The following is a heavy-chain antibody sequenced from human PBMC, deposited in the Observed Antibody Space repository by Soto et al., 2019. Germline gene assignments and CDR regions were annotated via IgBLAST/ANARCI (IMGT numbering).Heavy chain of an antibody. Sequence: GASVKVSCKASGGTFSSYTISWVRQAPGQGLEWMGRIIPILGIANYAQKFQGRVTITADKSTSTAYMELSSLRSEDTAVYYCAKDGVSTTSFWDFDYWGQGTLVTVSS. CDR3: AKDGVSTTSFWDFDY. V-gene: IGHV1-69*04. CDR2: IIPILGIA. J-gene: IGHJ4*02. D-gene: IGHD2-2*01. CDR1: GGTFSSYT.